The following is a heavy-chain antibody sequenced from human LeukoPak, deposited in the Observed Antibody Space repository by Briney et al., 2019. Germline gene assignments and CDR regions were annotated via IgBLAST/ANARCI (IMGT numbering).Heavy chain of an antibody. Sequence: SETLSLTCSVSGGSISIPNSYWTWTRQPAGRGLEWIGRISPSGSTNYNPSLKSRVTISVDTSKNQFSLKLSSVTAADTAVYYCASSKLKTYYYDSSGNFDYWGQGTLVTVSS. CDR2: ISPSGST. D-gene: IGHD3-22*01. V-gene: IGHV4-61*02. CDR3: ASSKLKTYYYDSSGNFDY. J-gene: IGHJ4*02. CDR1: GGSISIPNSY.